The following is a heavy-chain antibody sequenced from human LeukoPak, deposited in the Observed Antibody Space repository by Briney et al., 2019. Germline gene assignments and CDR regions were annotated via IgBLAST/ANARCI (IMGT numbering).Heavy chain of an antibody. CDR3: ARDQYVAAAGTEGYFDY. CDR1: GGSISSGGYY. V-gene: IGHV4-30-2*01. CDR2: IYHSGST. J-gene: IGHJ4*02. D-gene: IGHD6-13*01. Sequence: SETLSLTCTVSGGSISSGGYYWSWIRQPPGKGLEWIGYIYHSGSTYYNPSLKSRVTISVDRSKNQFSLKLSSVTAADTAVYYCARDQYVAAAGTEGYFDYWGQGTLVTVSS.